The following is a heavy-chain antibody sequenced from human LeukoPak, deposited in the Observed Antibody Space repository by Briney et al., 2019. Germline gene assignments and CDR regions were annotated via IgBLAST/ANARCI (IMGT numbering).Heavy chain of an antibody. J-gene: IGHJ4*02. Sequence: SETVSLTCTVSGGSISSSNYYWGWIRQPPGKGLEWNGSIYYSGSTYYNPSLKSRVTISVDTSKNQFSLKLSSVTAADTAVYYCARDVYGGNSGGQYYFDYWGQGTLVTVSS. CDR3: ARDVYGGNSGGQYYFDY. D-gene: IGHD4-23*01. CDR1: GGSISSSNYY. V-gene: IGHV4-39*07. CDR2: IYYSGST.